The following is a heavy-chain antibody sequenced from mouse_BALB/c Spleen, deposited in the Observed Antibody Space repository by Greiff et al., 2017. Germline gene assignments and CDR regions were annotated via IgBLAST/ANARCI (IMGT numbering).Heavy chain of an antibody. CDR1: GYSITSDYA. J-gene: IGHJ1*01. Sequence: EVQLVESGPGLVKPSQSLSLTCTVTGYSITSDYAWNWIRQFPGNKLEWMGYISYSGSTSYNPSLKSRISITRDTSKNQFFLQLNSVTTEDTATYYCARRGNYEGWYFDVWGAGTTVTVSS. CDR2: ISYSGST. V-gene: IGHV3-2*02. CDR3: ARRGNYEGWYFDV. D-gene: IGHD2-1*01.